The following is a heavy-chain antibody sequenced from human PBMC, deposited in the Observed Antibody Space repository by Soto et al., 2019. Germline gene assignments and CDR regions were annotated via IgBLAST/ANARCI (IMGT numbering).Heavy chain of an antibody. CDR2: ISGSGSPL. J-gene: IGHJ4*02. V-gene: IGHV3-11*01. CDR1: GFSFSDYY. D-gene: IGHD1-7*01. Sequence: QVQLVESGGGLVKPGGSLRLSCAASGFSFSDYYMSWIRQAPGKGLEWVSYISGSGSPLYYADSVKGRFTISRDNTKNSLYLQMNSLRAEDTAVYYCARGRYNWNYDYWGQGTLVIVSS. CDR3: ARGRYNWNYDY.